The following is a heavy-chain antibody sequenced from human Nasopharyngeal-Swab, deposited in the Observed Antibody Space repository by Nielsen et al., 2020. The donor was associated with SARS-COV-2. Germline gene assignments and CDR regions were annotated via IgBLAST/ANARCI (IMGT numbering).Heavy chain of an antibody. CDR3: ARDLGYIRYCSGGSCYQDY. D-gene: IGHD2-15*01. CDR1: GYTFTGYY. V-gene: IGHV1-2*06. J-gene: IGHJ4*02. Sequence: ASVQVSCKASGYTFTGYYMHWVRQAPAQGLDWMGRINPNSGGPNYAQKFQGRVTMTRDTSISTAYMELSRLRSDDTAVYYCARDLGYIRYCSGGSCYQDYWGQGTLVTVSS. CDR2: INPNSGGP.